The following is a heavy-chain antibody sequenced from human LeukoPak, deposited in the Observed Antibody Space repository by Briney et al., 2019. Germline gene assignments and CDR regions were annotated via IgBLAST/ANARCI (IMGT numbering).Heavy chain of an antibody. CDR1: GGSISSSSYY. Sequence: PSETLSLTCTVSGGSISSSSYYWGWIRQPPGKGLEWIGSIYYSGSTYYNPSLKSRVTISVDTSKNQFSLKLSSVTAADTAVYYCARPQLVGAIYYFDYWGQGTVVTVSS. J-gene: IGHJ4*02. D-gene: IGHD1-26*01. CDR3: ARPQLVGAIYYFDY. CDR2: IYYSGST. V-gene: IGHV4-39*01.